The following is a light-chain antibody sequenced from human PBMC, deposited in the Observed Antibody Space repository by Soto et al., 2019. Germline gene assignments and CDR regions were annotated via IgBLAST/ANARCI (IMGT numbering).Light chain of an antibody. CDR2: GAS. CDR1: QSLSSN. J-gene: IGKJ4*01. V-gene: IGKV3-15*01. CDR3: LQYNNWPLT. Sequence: EIVMTQSPATLSVSPGERATLSCRVSQSLSSNLAWYQQKPGQAPRLLIYGASTRATGIPARFSGSGSGTEFTLTISSLQSEDFAVYYCLQYNNWPLTFGAGTKVEIK.